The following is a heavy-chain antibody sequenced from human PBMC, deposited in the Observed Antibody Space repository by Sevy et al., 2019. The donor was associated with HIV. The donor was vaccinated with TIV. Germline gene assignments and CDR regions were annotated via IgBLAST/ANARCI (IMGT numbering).Heavy chain of an antibody. D-gene: IGHD3-22*01. V-gene: IGHV1-24*01. J-gene: IGHJ4*02. CDR1: GYTLTQFS. Sequence: ASVKVSCKVSGYTLTQFSMHWVRQAPGKGLEWMTTFDPEDGDPEDGKTIYAQKCLGRVTMTEDTSTDTAYLELSSLRSDDTAVYYCATTKAYYDSSGYPFDYWGQGTLVTVSS. CDR3: ATTKAYYDSSGYPFDY. CDR2: FDPEDGDPEDGKT.